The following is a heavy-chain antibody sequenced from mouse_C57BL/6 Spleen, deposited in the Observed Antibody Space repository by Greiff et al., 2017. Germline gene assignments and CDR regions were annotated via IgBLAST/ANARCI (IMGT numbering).Heavy chain of an antibody. Sequence: EVKLVESGGGLVQPKGSLKLSCAASGFSFNTYAMNWVRQAPGKGLEWVARIRSKSNNYATYYADSVKDRFTISRDDSESMLYLQMNNLKTEDTAMYYCVRQGNWYYFDYWGQGTTLTVSS. CDR1: GFSFNTYA. D-gene: IGHD4-1*01. J-gene: IGHJ2*01. V-gene: IGHV10-1*01. CDR3: VRQGNWYYFDY. CDR2: IRSKSNNYAT.